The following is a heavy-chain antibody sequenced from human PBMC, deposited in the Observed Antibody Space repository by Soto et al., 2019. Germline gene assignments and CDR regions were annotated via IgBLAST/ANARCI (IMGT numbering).Heavy chain of an antibody. Sequence: PSETLSLTCAVSGGSISSGGYSWSWIRQPPGKGLEWIGYMYHSGSTYYNPSLKSRVTISIDRSKNQFSLKLSSVTAAVSAVYYYRELHSFWGQ. V-gene: IGHV4-30-2*01. D-gene: IGHD1-7*01. CDR1: GGSISSGGYS. J-gene: IGHJ1*01. CDR3: RELHSF. CDR2: MYHSGST.